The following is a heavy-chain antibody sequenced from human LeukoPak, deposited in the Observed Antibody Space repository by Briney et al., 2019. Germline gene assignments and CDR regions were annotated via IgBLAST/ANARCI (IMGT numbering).Heavy chain of an antibody. Sequence: SETLSLTCTVSGGSISSGFYDWYWIRQPAGKGLEWIGHIYTSKSMNYNPSLKSRVTISVDTSKNQFSLKLTSVTAADTAVYYCARGEEYRGSSHHFDHWGQGALVTVSS. J-gene: IGHJ4*02. CDR2: IYTSKSM. D-gene: IGHD6-6*01. CDR1: GGSISSGFYD. V-gene: IGHV4-61*09. CDR3: ARGEEYRGSSHHFDH.